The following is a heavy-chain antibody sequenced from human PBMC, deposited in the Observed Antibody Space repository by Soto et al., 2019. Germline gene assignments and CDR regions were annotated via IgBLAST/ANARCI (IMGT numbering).Heavy chain of an antibody. CDR3: ARGGRGLRGAFDV. Sequence: QVILVESGGGVVQSGTSLRLSCAASGFTFSSFAMHWVRQAPGKGLEWVSVISFNGRSQFYADSVRGRVTVSRDNSKNTLYLQLDSLRPDDTAVYSCARGGRGLRGAFDVWGQGTEVSVS. J-gene: IGHJ3*01. V-gene: IGHV3-30*04. D-gene: IGHD3-16*01. CDR1: GFTFSSFA. CDR2: ISFNGRSQ.